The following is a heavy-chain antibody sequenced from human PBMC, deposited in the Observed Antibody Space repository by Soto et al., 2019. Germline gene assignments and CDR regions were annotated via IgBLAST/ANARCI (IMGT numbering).Heavy chain of an antibody. CDR2: ISAKNGNR. J-gene: IGHJ4*02. CDR1: GYTFSYYG. V-gene: IGHV1-18*01. Sequence: ASVKVSCKASGYTFSYYGMSWVRQAPGQGLEWMGWISAKNGNRNFAQKFRGRVTMTTDTSTSTVYMELRSLKPDDSAVYYCAREPPETPPDYWGQGTLVTVSS. CDR3: AREPPETPPDY.